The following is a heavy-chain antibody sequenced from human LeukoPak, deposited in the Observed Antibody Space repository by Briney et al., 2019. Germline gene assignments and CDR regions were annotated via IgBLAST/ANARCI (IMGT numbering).Heavy chain of an antibody. J-gene: IGHJ4*02. CDR1: GFTFSSCG. V-gene: IGHV3-30*03. D-gene: IGHD3-3*01. CDR2: ISHDGSDS. Sequence: GGSLRLSCAASGFTFSSCGMHWVRQAPGKGLEWVAVISHDGSDSHYADSVKGRFTISRDNSKNTVYLQMSSLRPEDTAVYYCARGRFDPTYYFDYWGQGTLVTVSS. CDR3: ARGRFDPTYYFDY.